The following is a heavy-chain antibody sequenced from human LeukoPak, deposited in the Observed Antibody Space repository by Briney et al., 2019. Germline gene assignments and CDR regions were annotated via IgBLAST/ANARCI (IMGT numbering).Heavy chain of an antibody. CDR2: VRYDGSNE. CDR3: AEETGGLFDY. Sequence: GGSLRLSCPTSGFAFSNYGMHWVRQAPGTGLEWVAFVRYDGSNEYYADSVKGRFTISRDNSKNTLYLQMNSLRAEDTAVYYCAEETGGLFDYWGQGTLVTVSS. CDR1: GFAFSNYG. J-gene: IGHJ4*02. V-gene: IGHV3-30*02. D-gene: IGHD2-8*02.